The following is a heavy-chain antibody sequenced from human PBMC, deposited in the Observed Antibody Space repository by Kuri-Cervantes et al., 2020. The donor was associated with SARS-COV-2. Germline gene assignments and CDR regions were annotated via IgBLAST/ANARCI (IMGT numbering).Heavy chain of an antibody. J-gene: IGHJ6*02. CDR3: ARATKVVPAAITKRGGMDV. CDR1: GGSFRGYY. CDR2: INHSGST. Sequence: ESLKISCAVYGGSFRGYYWSWIRQPPGKGLEWIGEINHSGSTNYNPSLKSRVTISVDTSKNQFSLKLSSVTAADTAVYYCARATKVVPAAITKRGGMDVWGQGTTVTVSS. D-gene: IGHD2-2*01. V-gene: IGHV4-34*01.